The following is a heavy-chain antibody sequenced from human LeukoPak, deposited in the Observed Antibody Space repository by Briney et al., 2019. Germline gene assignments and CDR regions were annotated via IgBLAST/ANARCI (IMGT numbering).Heavy chain of an antibody. V-gene: IGHV3-23*01. Sequence: GGSLRLSCAASGFTFSSYAMSWVRQAPGKGLEWVSTISVSGGSTYYADSVKGRFTISRDNSKNTLYLQMNSLRAEDTAVYYCASTGTGAFDYWGQGTLVTVSS. CDR3: ASTGTGAFDY. CDR2: ISVSGGST. J-gene: IGHJ4*02. CDR1: GFTFSSYA. D-gene: IGHD2-8*02.